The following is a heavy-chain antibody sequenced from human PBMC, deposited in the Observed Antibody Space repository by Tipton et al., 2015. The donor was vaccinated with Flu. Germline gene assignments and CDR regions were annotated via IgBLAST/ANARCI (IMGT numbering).Heavy chain of an antibody. CDR2: INHSGST. Sequence: GLVKPSETLSLTCAVYGGSFSGFYWSWNRQPPGQGVEWVGEINHSGSTNYNPSLKSRVTITVDTSKNQFSLKLTSVTAADTAVFYCATKIANWGVWAPLDNCRQGTQVTVS. D-gene: IGHD7-27*01. CDR1: GGSFSGFY. CDR3: ATKIANWGVWAPLDN. V-gene: IGHV4-34*01. J-gene: IGHJ4*02.